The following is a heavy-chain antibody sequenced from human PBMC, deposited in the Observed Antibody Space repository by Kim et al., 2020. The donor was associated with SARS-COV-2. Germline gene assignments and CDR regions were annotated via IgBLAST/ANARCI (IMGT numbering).Heavy chain of an antibody. Sequence: GGSLRLSCAASGFTFDTYAMTWGRQAPGKGLEWVSTISATGGSTYSADSVKGRFTVSRDNSENTLYVEMNSLRPGDTAVYYCAKYPRYTSGWSFFDNWGQGILVTVSS. CDR2: ISATGGST. D-gene: IGHD6-19*01. CDR3: AKYPRYTSGWSFFDN. J-gene: IGHJ4*02. CDR1: GFTFDTYA. V-gene: IGHV3-23*01.